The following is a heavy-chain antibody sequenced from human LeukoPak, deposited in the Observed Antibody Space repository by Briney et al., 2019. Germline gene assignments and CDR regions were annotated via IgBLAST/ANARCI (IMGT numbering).Heavy chain of an antibody. J-gene: IGHJ6*03. CDR2: IRHSDSNT. CDR3: AKRGNPTVGHHYLDV. D-gene: IGHD1-1*01. Sequence: GGSLRLSCAASGFTFSSSDMSWVRQAPGSGLEWVSSIRHSDSNTYYADSVMGRFTISRGNSKNTLYLQMNSLSAEDTAVYYCAKRGNPTVGHHYLDVWGKGTTVSVS. V-gene: IGHV3-23*05. CDR1: GFTFSSSD.